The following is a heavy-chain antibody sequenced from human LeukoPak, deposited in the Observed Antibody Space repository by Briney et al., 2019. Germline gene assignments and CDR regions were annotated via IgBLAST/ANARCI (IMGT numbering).Heavy chain of an antibody. Sequence: SETLSLTCAVYGGSFSGYYWSWIRQPPGKGLEWIGEINHSGSTNYNPSLKSRVTISVDTSKNQFSLKLSSVTAADTAVYYCARAAAAAAGNLTPWMYGMDVGGKGTTVTVSS. CDR1: GGSFSGYY. D-gene: IGHD6-13*01. J-gene: IGHJ6*04. V-gene: IGHV4-34*01. CDR3: ARAAAAAAGNLTPWMYGMDV. CDR2: INHSGST.